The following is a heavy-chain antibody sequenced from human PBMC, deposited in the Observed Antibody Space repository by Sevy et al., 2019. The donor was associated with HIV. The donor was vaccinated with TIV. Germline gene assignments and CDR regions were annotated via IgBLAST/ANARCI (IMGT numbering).Heavy chain of an antibody. CDR3: ARGGDIVVVPAVWGYMDV. CDR1: GFTFSSYD. J-gene: IGHJ6*03. CDR2: IGTAGDT. V-gene: IGHV3-13*01. Sequence: GGSLRLSCAASGFTFSSYDMHWVRQATGKGLEWASAIGTAGDTYYPGSVKGRFTISRENAKNSLYLQMNSLRAGDTAVYYCARGGDIVVVPAVWGYMDVWGKGTTVTVSS. D-gene: IGHD2-2*01.